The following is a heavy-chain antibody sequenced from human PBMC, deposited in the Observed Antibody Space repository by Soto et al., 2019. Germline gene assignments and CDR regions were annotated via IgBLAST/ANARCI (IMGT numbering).Heavy chain of an antibody. Sequence: ASVKVSCKASGYTFANYDINWLRQAAGQGLEWMGWMSPSSGDTGYAQKFQGRVTMTRDTSINTAYVELSSLRSEDTALYYCARGVDAGVDYWGQGTLVTVSA. V-gene: IGHV1-8*01. CDR2: MSPSSGDT. J-gene: IGHJ4*02. CDR3: ARGVDAGVDY. D-gene: IGHD3-10*01. CDR1: GYTFANYD.